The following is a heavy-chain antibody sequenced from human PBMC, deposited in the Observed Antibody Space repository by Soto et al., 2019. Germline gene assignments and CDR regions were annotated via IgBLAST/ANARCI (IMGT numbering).Heavy chain of an antibody. Sequence: SETLSLTCTVSGGSISSGGYYWSWIRQHPGKGLEWIGYIYYSGSTYYNPSLKSRVTISVDRSKNQFSLKLSSVTAAGTAVYYCATLPPRIVVTLLPIPSWGQGIQVTVSS. CDR1: GGSISSGGYY. V-gene: IGHV4-31*03. D-gene: IGHD2-21*01. J-gene: IGHJ5*02. CDR3: ATLPPRIVVTLLPIPS. CDR2: IYYSGST.